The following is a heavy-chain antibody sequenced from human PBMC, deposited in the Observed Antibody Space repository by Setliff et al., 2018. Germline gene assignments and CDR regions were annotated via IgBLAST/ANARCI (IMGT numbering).Heavy chain of an antibody. V-gene: IGHV4-39*02. D-gene: IGHD3-16*01. CDR2: IYYSGST. CDR3: ARDGGEY. CDR1: GGSISSSSYY. J-gene: IGHJ4*02. Sequence: PSETLSLTCTVSGGSISSSSYYWGWIRQPPGKGLEWIGSIYYSGSTYYNPSLKSRVTISVDTSKNRFSLKLSSVTAADTAVYYCARDGGEYWGQGTLVTVSS.